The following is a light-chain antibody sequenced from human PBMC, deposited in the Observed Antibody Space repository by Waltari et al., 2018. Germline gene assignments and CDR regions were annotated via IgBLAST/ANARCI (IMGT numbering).Light chain of an antibody. CDR1: QTINKY. V-gene: IGKV1-39*01. Sequence: DIQMTQSPSSLSASVGARVTIPCRASQTINKYLNWYQKKPGRAPKVLISVISYLHTGVPSRFSGSGSGTDFTLTISSLQPEDFATYYCQQSDSLPLTFGGGTKVEIK. J-gene: IGKJ4*01. CDR2: VIS. CDR3: QQSDSLPLT.